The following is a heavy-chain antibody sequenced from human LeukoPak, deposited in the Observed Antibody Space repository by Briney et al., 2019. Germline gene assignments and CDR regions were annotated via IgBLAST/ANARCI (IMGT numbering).Heavy chain of an antibody. CDR3: ARGSTTPIDY. J-gene: IGHJ4*02. CDR2: MNPNSGNT. V-gene: IGHV1-8*01. D-gene: IGHD2-2*01. Sequence: PVASVKVSCKASGYTFTSYDINWVRQATGQGLEWMGWMNPNSGNTGYAQNFQGRVTMTRNTSISTAYMELSSLRSEDTAVYYCARGSTTPIDYWGQGTLVTVSS. CDR1: GYTFTSYD.